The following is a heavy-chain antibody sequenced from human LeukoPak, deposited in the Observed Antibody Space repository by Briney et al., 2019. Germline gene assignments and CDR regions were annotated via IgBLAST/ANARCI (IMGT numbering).Heavy chain of an antibody. D-gene: IGHD3-10*01. CDR3: ARSGVRGVIITFVDY. V-gene: IGHV3-30*02. Sequence: GGSLRLSCAASGFTFRTNGMHWVRQAPGRGLEWVAFIRDDASGKYYADSVKGRFTISRDNSKNTLYLQMNSLRAEDTAVYYCARSGVRGVIITFVDYWGQGTLVTVSS. J-gene: IGHJ4*02. CDR2: IRDDASGK. CDR1: GFTFRTNG.